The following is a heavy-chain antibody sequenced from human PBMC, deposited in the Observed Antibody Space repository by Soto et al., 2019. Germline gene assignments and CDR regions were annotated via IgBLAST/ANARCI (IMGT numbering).Heavy chain of an antibody. CDR3: ARVRVLGADTAMVIDYYYGMDV. J-gene: IGHJ6*02. Sequence: QVQLVQSGAEVKKPGSSVKVSCKASGGTFSSYAISWVRQAPGQGLEWMGGIIPIFGTANYAQKFQGRVTITADESTSTAYMELSSLRSEDTAVYYCARVRVLGADTAMVIDYYYGMDVWGQGTTVTVSS. D-gene: IGHD5-18*01. CDR2: IIPIFGTA. V-gene: IGHV1-69*01. CDR1: GGTFSSYA.